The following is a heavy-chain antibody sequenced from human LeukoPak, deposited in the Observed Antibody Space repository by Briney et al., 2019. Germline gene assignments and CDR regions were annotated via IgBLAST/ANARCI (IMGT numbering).Heavy chain of an antibody. Sequence: ETLSLTCTVSGVSISSYYWSWIRQAPGKGLEWVGRIKSKTDAGTTDYAAPVKGRFTISRDDSKNTLYLQMNSLETEDTAVYYCAMYLFSYGGQGTLVTVSS. CDR2: IKSKTDAGTT. V-gene: IGHV3-15*01. D-gene: IGHD2-21*01. CDR3: AMYLFSY. J-gene: IGHJ4*02. CDR1: GVSISSYY.